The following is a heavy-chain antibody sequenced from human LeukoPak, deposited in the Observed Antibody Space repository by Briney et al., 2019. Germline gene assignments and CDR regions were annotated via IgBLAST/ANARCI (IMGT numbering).Heavy chain of an antibody. V-gene: IGHV1-8*01. CDR2: MNPNSGNT. D-gene: IGHD5-18*01. J-gene: IGHJ4*02. CDR1: GYTFTSYD. Sequence: ASVKVSCKASGYTFTSYDINWVRQATGQGLEWMGWMNPNSGNTGYAQKFQGRVTMTRNTSISTAYMELSSLRSEDTAVYYCARGLRYSYGLPYYIDYWGQGTLVTVSS. CDR3: ARGLRYSYGLPYYIDY.